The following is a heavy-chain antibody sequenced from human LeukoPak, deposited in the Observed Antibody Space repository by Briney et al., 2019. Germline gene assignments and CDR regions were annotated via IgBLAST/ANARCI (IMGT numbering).Heavy chain of an antibody. J-gene: IGHJ4*02. CDR1: GFTFNYYA. CDR2: ISGSGGST. Sequence: PGGSLRLSCAASGFTFNYYAMSWVRQAPGKGLEWVSAISGSGGSTFYADSVKGRFTISRDSSKNTLFLQVNSLRAEDTAVYYCAKETQLTVSALFDYWGQGTLVTVSS. V-gene: IGHV3-23*01. D-gene: IGHD1-1*01. CDR3: AKETQLTVSALFDY.